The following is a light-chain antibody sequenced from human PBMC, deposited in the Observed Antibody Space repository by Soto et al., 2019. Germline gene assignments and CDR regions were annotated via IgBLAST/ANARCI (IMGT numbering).Light chain of an antibody. V-gene: IGKV3-20*01. CDR1: QSVRYNY. CDR2: AAA. Sequence: EILLTQSPGTLSLSPGETATLSCRASQSVRYNYLAWYQQRPGQPPRLLIHAAASRASGIPDRFSGSVSGTDFTLTIRRLEPEDFAVYFCQQYGASPVTFGGGTTLEIK. J-gene: IGKJ4*01. CDR3: QQYGASPVT.